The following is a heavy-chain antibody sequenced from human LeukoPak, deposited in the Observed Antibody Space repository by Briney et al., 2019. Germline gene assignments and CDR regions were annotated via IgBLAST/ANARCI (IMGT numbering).Heavy chain of an antibody. Sequence: GGSLRLSCAASGFTFSSYAMHWVRQAPGKGLEWVAVISYDGSNKYYADSVKGRFTISRDNSKNTLYLQMNSLRAEDTAVYYCARASGAVAGPWRAFDYWGQGTLVTVSS. V-gene: IGHV3-30*04. J-gene: IGHJ4*02. D-gene: IGHD6-19*01. CDR1: GFTFSSYA. CDR3: ARASGAVAGPWRAFDY. CDR2: ISYDGSNK.